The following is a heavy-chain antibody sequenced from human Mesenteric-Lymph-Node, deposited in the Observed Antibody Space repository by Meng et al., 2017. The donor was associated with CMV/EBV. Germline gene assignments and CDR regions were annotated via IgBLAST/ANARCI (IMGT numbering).Heavy chain of an antibody. V-gene: IGHV3-48*03. CDR2: ISAGGSSI. J-gene: IGHJ5*02. CDR1: GFTFSSYE. CDR3: ARVATLSTIPWFDP. Sequence: GESLKISCAASGFTFSSYEMNWVRQAPGKGLEGISYISAGGSSIYYADSVKGRFTISRDNAKNSLYLQMNSLRDEDTAVYYCARVATLSTIPWFDPWGQGTLVTVSS. D-gene: IGHD3-3*01.